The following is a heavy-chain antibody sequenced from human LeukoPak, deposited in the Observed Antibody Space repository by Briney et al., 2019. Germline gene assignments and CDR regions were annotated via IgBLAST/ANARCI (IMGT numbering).Heavy chain of an antibody. J-gene: IGHJ4*02. V-gene: IGHV3-33*01. Sequence: PGGSLRLSCAASGFIFNTYGMHWVRQAPGKGLEWVAVIWYDGSNKYYADSVNGRFTISRDNSKNTLYLQMDSLRAEDTALYYCARAPRPYYFDYWGQGTLVTVSS. CDR3: ARAPRPYYFDY. CDR1: GFIFNTYG. CDR2: IWYDGSNK.